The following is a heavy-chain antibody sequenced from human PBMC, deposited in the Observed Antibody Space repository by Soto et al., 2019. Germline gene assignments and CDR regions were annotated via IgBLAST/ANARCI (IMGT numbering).Heavy chain of an antibody. J-gene: IGHJ4*02. CDR2: IYWDDDK. CDR1: GFSLSTSGVG. V-gene: IGHV2-5*02. CDR3: AHIIWFGEFSHYYFAS. D-gene: IGHD3-10*01. Sequence: QITLKESGPTLVKATHTFTLTCTFSGFSLSTSGVGVGWIRQPPGKALEWLTLIYWDDDKRYSPSLKSRLTITKDTSKNQVVLTMTYMDPVDTATYYCAHIIWFGEFSHYYFASWGQGTLVTVSS.